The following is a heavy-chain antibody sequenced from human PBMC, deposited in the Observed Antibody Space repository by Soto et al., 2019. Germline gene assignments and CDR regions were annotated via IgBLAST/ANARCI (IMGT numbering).Heavy chain of an antibody. V-gene: IGHV3-30*03. D-gene: IGHD5-12*01. CDR1: GFNFSGHG. CDR3: XXXXSRKWLRFGVDF. Sequence: QVQLVESGGGVVQPGRSLRLSCAASGFNFSGHGMHWVRXAPGKGLEWVAAISYGGSNKYYTDSVKGRFTISRDNSKXXXXXXXXXXXXXXXAXXXXXXXXSRKWLRFGVDFWGQGTLVTVSS. J-gene: IGHJ4*02. CDR2: ISYGGSNK.